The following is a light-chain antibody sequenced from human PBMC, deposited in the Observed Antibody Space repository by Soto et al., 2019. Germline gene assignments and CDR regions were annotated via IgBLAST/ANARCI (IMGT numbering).Light chain of an antibody. J-gene: IGKJ3*01. CDR1: QSVSSY. Sequence: EVVLTQSPATLSLSPGERATLSCRASQSVSSYLAWYQQKPGQTPRLLIYDASNRATGIPARFSGSGSGTDFNLTISSLEPEDFAVYFCQQRGNWPPTFGPGTKVDI. CDR3: QQRGNWPPT. V-gene: IGKV3-11*01. CDR2: DAS.